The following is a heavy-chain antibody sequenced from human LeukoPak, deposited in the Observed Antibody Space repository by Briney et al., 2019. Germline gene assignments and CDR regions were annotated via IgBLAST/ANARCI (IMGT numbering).Heavy chain of an antibody. CDR2: IKSKTDGGTT. J-gene: IGHJ4*02. V-gene: IGHV3-15*01. CDR1: GFTFSNAW. D-gene: IGHD3-16*02. Sequence: GGTLRLSCAASGFTFSNAWMSWVRQAPGKGQEWIGRIKSKTDGGTTDYAAPVKGRFTISRDDSKNTLYLQMNSLKTEDTAVYYCTTDLAYDYVWGSYHVFDYWGQGTLVTVSS. CDR3: TTDLAYDYVWGSYHVFDY.